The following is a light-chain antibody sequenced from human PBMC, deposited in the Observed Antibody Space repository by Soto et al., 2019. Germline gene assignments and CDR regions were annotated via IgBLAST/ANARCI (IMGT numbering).Light chain of an antibody. V-gene: IGLV2-8*01. J-gene: IGLJ2*01. CDR1: SSDVGGYNY. Sequence: QSAPTQPPSASESPGQSATISCTGTSSDVGGYNYVSWYQQYPGKAPKLMIYEVSKWPSGVPGRFSGSKSGNTASLTVSGLQAEDEADYYCSSYAGSSTWVFGGGTKLTVL. CDR3: SSYAGSSTWV. CDR2: EVS.